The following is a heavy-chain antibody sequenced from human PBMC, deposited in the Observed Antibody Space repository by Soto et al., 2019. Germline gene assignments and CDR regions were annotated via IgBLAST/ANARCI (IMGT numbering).Heavy chain of an antibody. Sequence: QVQLVQSGAELKKPGSSVKVSCEASGGTFNSHTIIAWVRQAPGQGPEWMGRIIPTLDIVDYAQKFQDRVTINEDRPTNTALMELRSLVSEDTAVYYCARDERGYNYVSDYGLDVWGQGTMVTVS. CDR2: IIPTLDIV. V-gene: IGHV1-69*08. D-gene: IGHD5-18*01. J-gene: IGHJ6*02. CDR3: ARDERGYNYVSDYGLDV. CDR1: GGTFNSHT.